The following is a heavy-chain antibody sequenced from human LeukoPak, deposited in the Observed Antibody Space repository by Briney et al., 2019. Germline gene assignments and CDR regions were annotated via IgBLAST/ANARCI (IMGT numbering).Heavy chain of an antibody. D-gene: IGHD3-16*02. Sequence: SETLSLTCAVYGGSFSGYYWSWIRQPPGKGLEWIGEINHSGSTNYNPSLKSRVTISVDTSKNQSSLKLSSVTAADTAVYYCARGRTYYDYVWGSYRYPSYYFDYWGQGTLVTVSS. CDR3: ARGRTYYDYVWGSYRYPSYYFDY. CDR1: GGSFSGYY. CDR2: INHSGST. V-gene: IGHV4-34*01. J-gene: IGHJ4*02.